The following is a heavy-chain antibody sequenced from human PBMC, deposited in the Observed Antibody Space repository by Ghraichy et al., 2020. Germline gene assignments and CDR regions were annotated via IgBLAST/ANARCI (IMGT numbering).Heavy chain of an antibody. CDR3: ARGDSGGKSGRGYYYMDV. CDR2: INHSGST. D-gene: IGHD4/OR15-4a*01. V-gene: IGHV4-34*01. Sequence: SETLSLTCAVYGGSFNDYYWSWIRQSPGKGLEWIGEINHSGSTNYNPSLKSRVTILVDTSKKQFSLKLSSVTAADTAIYYCARGDSGGKSGRGYYYMDVWGKGTTVTVSS. J-gene: IGHJ6*03. CDR1: GGSFNDYY.